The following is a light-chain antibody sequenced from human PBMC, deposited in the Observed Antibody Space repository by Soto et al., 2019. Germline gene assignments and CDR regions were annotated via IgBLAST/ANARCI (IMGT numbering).Light chain of an antibody. Sequence: IGMTQSPAPLSVSPGEIATLSCRASQTIYSNVAWYQQRPGQPPRLLIYRSSSRATGIPARFSGSGSGTEFTLTFNSLQSEDFAVYYCKQYQNLWTFGQGTK. J-gene: IGKJ1*01. CDR3: KQYQNLWT. V-gene: IGKV3-15*01. CDR1: QTIYSN. CDR2: RSS.